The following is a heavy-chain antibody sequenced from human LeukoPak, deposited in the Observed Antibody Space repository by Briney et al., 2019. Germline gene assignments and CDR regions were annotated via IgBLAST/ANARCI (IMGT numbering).Heavy chain of an antibody. D-gene: IGHD2-2*01. V-gene: IGHV4-34*01. CDR1: GGSFSGYY. Sequence: SETLSLTCAVYGGSFSGYYWSWIRQPPGKGLEWIGEINHSGSTYYNPSLKSRVTISVDTSKNQFSLKLSSVTAADTAVYYCARGGYCSSTSCYAGENWFDPWGQGTLVTVSS. J-gene: IGHJ5*02. CDR3: ARGGYCSSTSCYAGENWFDP. CDR2: INHSGST.